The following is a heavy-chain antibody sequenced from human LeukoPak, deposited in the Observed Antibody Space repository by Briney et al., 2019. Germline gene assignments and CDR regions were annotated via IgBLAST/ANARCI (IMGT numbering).Heavy chain of an antibody. V-gene: IGHV3-23*01. J-gene: IGHJ4*02. CDR3: ARVRSSSWYVYFDY. CDR1: GFTFGSYA. CDR2: ISGGGDST. Sequence: GGSLRLSCAASGFTFGSYAMGWVRQAPGKGLEWVSIISGGGDSTQYADSVKGRFTISRDNAKNSLYLQMNSLRDEDTAVYSCARVRSSSWYVYFDYWGQGTLVTVSS. D-gene: IGHD6-13*01.